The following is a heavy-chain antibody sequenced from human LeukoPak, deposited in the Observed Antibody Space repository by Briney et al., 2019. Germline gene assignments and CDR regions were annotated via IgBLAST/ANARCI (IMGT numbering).Heavy chain of an antibody. CDR3: AKDRTSWYYFDY. CDR1: GFTFSSYW. CDR2: INSDGSST. V-gene: IGHV3-74*01. Sequence: PGGSLRLSCAASGFTFSSYWMHWVRQAPGKGLVWVSRINSDGSSTNYADSVKGRFTISRDNSKNTLYLQMNSLRAEDTAVYYCAKDRTSWYYFDYWGQGTLVTVSS. J-gene: IGHJ4*02.